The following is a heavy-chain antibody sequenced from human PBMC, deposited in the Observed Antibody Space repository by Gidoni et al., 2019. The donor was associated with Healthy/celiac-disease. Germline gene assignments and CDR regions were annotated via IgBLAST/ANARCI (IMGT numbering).Heavy chain of an antibody. J-gene: IGHJ6*02. V-gene: IGHV3-33*01. CDR3: ARERVDDFWSGSLLYYYYGMDV. D-gene: IGHD3-3*01. CDR1: GFTFSSYG. Sequence: LVESGGGVVQLGSSLRLSCAASGFTFSSYGMHWVRQAPGKGLEWVAVIWYDGSNKYYADSVKGRFTISRDNSKNTLYLQMNSLRAEDTAVYYCARERVDDFWSGSLLYYYYGMDVWGQGTTVTVSS. CDR2: IWYDGSNK.